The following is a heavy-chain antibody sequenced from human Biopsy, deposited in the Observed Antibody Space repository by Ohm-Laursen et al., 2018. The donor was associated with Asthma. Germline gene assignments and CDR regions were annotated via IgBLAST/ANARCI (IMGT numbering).Heavy chain of an antibody. CDR2: ISHDGDKK. J-gene: IGHJ4*02. Sequence: SLRLSCAASGFVFSQSGMHWVRQAPGRGLEWVAVISHDGDKKYYADSVKGRFTISRDNSKNTVYLQMNSLRPEDTAIFYCAETWGDKFLTPRPPGHWDQGTLVTVSS. CDR1: GFVFSQSG. V-gene: IGHV3-30*18. CDR3: AETWGDKFLTPRPPGH. D-gene: IGHD3-16*01.